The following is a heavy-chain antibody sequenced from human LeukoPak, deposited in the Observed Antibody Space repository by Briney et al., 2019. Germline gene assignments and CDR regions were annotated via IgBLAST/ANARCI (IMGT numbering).Heavy chain of an antibody. CDR2: INHSGST. V-gene: IGHV4-34*01. CDR3: ARGRKYYDFWSGYYKFDY. CDR1: GGSFSGYY. Sequence: PSETLSLTCAVYGGSFSGYYWSWIRQPPGKGLEWIGEINHSGSTNYNPSLKSRVTISVDTSKNQFSLKLSSVTAADTAVYYCARGRKYYDFWSGYYKFDYWGQGTLVTVSS. D-gene: IGHD3-3*01. J-gene: IGHJ4*02.